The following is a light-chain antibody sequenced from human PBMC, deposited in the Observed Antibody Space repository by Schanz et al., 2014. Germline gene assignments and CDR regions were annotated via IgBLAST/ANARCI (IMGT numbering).Light chain of an antibody. CDR2: AAS. CDR3: QQFGSSPLT. V-gene: IGKV3-20*01. J-gene: IGKJ4*01. CDR1: QSVSSNY. Sequence: EIVLTQSPATLSLSPGERATLSCRASQSVSSNYLAWYQQKPGQAPRLLIYAASSRATGIPDRFSGAGSGTDFTLTIRRLEPEDFAVYYCQQFGSSPLTFGAGTKVEIK.